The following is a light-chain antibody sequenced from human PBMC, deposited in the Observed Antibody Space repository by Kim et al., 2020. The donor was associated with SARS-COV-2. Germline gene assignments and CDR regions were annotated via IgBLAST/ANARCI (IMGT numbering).Light chain of an antibody. J-gene: IGLJ2*01. CDR3: QAWDSSTVV. V-gene: IGLV3-1*01. Sequence: SYELTQPPSVPVSPGQTASITCSGGKLGDKYACWYQQKPGQSPVLVIYQDSKRPSGIPERFSGSNSGNTATLTISGTQAMDEADYYCQAWDSSTVVFGGGTQLTVL. CDR2: QDS. CDR1: KLGDKY.